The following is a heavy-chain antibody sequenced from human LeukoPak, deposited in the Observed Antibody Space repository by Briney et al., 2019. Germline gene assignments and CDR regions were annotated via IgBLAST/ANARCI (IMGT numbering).Heavy chain of an antibody. Sequence: PSETLSLTCAVYGGSFSGYYWSWIRQPPGKGLEWIGEINHSGSTNYNPSLKSRVTISVDTSKNQFSLKLSSVTAADTAVYYCARQGESEQLGFDYWGQGTLVTVSS. CDR1: GGSFSGYY. D-gene: IGHD6-13*01. CDR3: ARQGESEQLGFDY. J-gene: IGHJ4*02. CDR2: INHSGST. V-gene: IGHV4-34*01.